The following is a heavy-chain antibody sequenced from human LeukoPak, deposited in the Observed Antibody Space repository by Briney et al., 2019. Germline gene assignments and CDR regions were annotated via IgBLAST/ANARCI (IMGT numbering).Heavy chain of an antibody. D-gene: IGHD3-10*01. CDR2: ISYDGSNK. Sequence: GGSLRLSCIASGFTFSSYAMHWVRQAPGKGLEWVAVISYDGSNKYYADSVKGRFTISRDNSKNTLYLQMNSLRAEDTAVFYCARDFGLWFSGLDYWGQGTLVTVSS. V-gene: IGHV3-30*04. CDR1: GFTFSSYA. J-gene: IGHJ4*02. CDR3: ARDFGLWFSGLDY.